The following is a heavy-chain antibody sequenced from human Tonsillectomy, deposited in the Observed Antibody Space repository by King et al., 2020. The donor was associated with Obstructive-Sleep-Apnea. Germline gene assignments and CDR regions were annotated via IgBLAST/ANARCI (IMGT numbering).Heavy chain of an antibody. J-gene: IGHJ6*02. CDR1: GGSISSGGYS. Sequence: QLQESGPGLVKPSQTLSLTCAVSGGSISSGGYSWSWIRQPPGKGLEWIGYIYYSGSTYYNPSLKSRVTISVDTSKNQFSLKLISVTAADTAVYYCASGPVVVVAATIIYYYYGMDVWGQGTTVTVSS. CDR3: ASGPVVVVAATIIYYYYGMDV. V-gene: IGHV4-30-4*07. CDR2: IYYSGST. D-gene: IGHD2-15*01.